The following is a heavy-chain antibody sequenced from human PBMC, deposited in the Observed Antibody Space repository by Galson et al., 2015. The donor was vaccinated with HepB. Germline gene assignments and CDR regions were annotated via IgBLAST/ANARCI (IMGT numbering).Heavy chain of an antibody. CDR2: MNPNSGNT. V-gene: IGHV1-8*01. Sequence: SVKVSCKASGYTFTSYDINWVRQATGQGLEWMGWMNPNSGNTGYAQKFQGRVTMTRNTSISTAYMELRSLKPEDTAIYYCARVDISVAGGRRFDPWGQGTLVTVSS. CDR3: ARVDISVAGGRRFDP. J-gene: IGHJ5*02. CDR1: GYTFTSYD. D-gene: IGHD6-19*01.